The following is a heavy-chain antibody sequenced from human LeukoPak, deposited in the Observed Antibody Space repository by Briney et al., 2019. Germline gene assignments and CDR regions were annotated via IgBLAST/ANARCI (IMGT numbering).Heavy chain of an antibody. V-gene: IGHV4-4*09. CDR2: IYTSGST. CDR1: GGSFSGYY. D-gene: IGHD2-15*01. J-gene: IGHJ6*03. Sequence: SETLSLTCAVYGGSFSGYYWSWIRQPPGKGLEWIGYIYTSGSTNYNPSLKSRVTISVDTSKNQFSLKLSSVTAADTAVYYCARILPRHYYMDVWGKGTTVTVSS. CDR3: ARILPRHYYMDV.